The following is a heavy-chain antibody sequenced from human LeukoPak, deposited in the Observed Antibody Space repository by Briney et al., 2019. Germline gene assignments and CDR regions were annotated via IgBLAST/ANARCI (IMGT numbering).Heavy chain of an antibody. V-gene: IGHV3-53*01. CDR3: AAGYSSGLNY. CDR1: GFTVSSNS. D-gene: IGHD6-19*01. CDR2: IYNGGST. Sequence: HPGGSLRLSCAASGFTVSSNSMSWVRQAPGTGLEWVSVIYNGGSTYHADSVKGRFTISRDNSKNTMYLQMNSLRAEDTAVYYCAAGYSSGLNYWGQGTLVTVSS. J-gene: IGHJ4*02.